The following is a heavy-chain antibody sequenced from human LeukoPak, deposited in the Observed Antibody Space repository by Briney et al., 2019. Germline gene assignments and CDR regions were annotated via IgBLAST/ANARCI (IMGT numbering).Heavy chain of an antibody. Sequence: GGSLRLSCVPSGLSFSSYWMLWVRQAPGKGRVWVSRINSDGSSATYAASAKGRFPISRENAQNTLYPQMNSWRVDGPAVYYCELGPDYWGDGTLVTVSS. D-gene: IGHD6-13*01. CDR1: GLSFSSYW. V-gene: IGHV3-74*01. J-gene: IGHJ4*01. CDR3: ELGPDY. CDR2: INSDGSSA.